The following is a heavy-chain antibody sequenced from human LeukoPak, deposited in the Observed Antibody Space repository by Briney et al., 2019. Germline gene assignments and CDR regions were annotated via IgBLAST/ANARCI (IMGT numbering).Heavy chain of an antibody. CDR2: MNPNSGNT. V-gene: IGHV1-8*01. CDR1: GYTFTNND. CDR3: ARGLRREQQLLRAFDY. D-gene: IGHD6-13*01. J-gene: IGHJ4*02. Sequence: GASVELSCNASGYTFTNNDINWDRHGPAQGQERMGLMNPNSGNTGSAQKFQGRVTMTSNTSISTAYMELSSLRPEDTAVYYCARGLRREQQLLRAFDYWGQGTPVTVSS.